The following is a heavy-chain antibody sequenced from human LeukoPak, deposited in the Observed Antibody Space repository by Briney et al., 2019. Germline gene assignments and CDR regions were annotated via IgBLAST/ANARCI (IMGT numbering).Heavy chain of an antibody. Sequence: GGSLRLSCAASGFTVSSNYMSWVRQAPGKGLEWVSVIYGGGSTDYADSVRGRFTISRDKSKNTLYLQMNSLRVEDTAVYYCARVRAVAGWGDYFDYWGQGTLVTVSS. CDR3: ARVRAVAGWGDYFDY. D-gene: IGHD6-19*01. CDR2: IYGGGST. CDR1: GFTVSSNY. V-gene: IGHV3-66*01. J-gene: IGHJ4*02.